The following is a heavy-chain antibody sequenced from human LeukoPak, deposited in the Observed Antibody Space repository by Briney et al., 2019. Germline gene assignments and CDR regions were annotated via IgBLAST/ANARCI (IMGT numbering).Heavy chain of an antibody. CDR3: ARDRSPFYWYFDL. J-gene: IGHJ2*01. Sequence: SETLSLTCTVSGASITSYHWSWIRQTAGKGLEWIGRMFYSGNTDYNPSLKSRLTMSIDTSKNQFSLKLSSVTAADTAVYFCARDRSPFYWYFDLWGRGTLVTVSS. CDR2: MFYSGNT. V-gene: IGHV4-4*07. CDR1: GASITSYH. D-gene: IGHD1-26*01.